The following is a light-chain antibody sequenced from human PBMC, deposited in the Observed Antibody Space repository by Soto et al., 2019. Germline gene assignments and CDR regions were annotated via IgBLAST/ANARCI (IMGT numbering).Light chain of an antibody. CDR1: QSVSSY. CDR3: QQRSNWPPT. V-gene: IGKV3-11*01. J-gene: IGKJ5*01. Sequence: EIVLTQSPGTLSLSPGERATLSCRASQSVSSYLAWYQQKPGQAPRLLIYDASNRATGIPARFSGSGSGTDFTLTTSSLEPEDFAVYYCQQRSNWPPTFGQGTRLEIK. CDR2: DAS.